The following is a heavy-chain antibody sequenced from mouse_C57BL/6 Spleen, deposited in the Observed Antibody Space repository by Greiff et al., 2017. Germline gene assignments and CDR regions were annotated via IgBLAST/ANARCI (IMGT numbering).Heavy chain of an antibody. CDR2: IYPGGGDT. Sequence: QVQLQQSGPELVKPGASVKISCKASGYAFSSSWMNWVKQRPGKGLEWIGRIYPGGGDTNYNGKFKGKATLTADKSSSTAYMQLSSLTSEDSAVYFCARSPSPSYDSRYAMDYWGQGTSVTVS. CDR3: ARSPSPSYDSRYAMDY. CDR1: GYAFSSSW. J-gene: IGHJ4*01. D-gene: IGHD2-4*01. V-gene: IGHV1-82*01.